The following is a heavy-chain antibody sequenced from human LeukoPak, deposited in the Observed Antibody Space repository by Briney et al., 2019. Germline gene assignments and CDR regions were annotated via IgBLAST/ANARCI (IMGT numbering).Heavy chain of an antibody. CDR1: GGSISSYY. D-gene: IGHD2/OR15-2a*01. V-gene: IGHV4-59*08. CDR2: IYYSGST. CDR3: ASSTTWDWFDP. Sequence: SETLSLTCTVSGGSISSYYWSWIRQPPGKGLEWIGYIYYSGSTNYNPSLKSRVTISVDTSKNQFSLKLSSVTAADTAVYYCASSTTWDWFDPWGQGTLVTVSS. J-gene: IGHJ5*02.